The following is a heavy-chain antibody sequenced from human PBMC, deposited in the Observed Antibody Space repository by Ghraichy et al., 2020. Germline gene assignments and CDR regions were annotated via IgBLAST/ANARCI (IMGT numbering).Heavy chain of an antibody. CDR3: ARDRSGYSYGFFEAFDI. V-gene: IGHV3-21*01. D-gene: IGHD5-18*01. CDR2: ISSSSSYI. Sequence: GGSLRLSCAASGFTFSSYSMNWVRQAPGKGLEWVSSISSSSSYIYYADSVKGRFTISRDNAKNSLYLQMNSLRAEDTAVYYCARDRSGYSYGFFEAFDIWGQGTMVTVSS. CDR1: GFTFSSYS. J-gene: IGHJ3*02.